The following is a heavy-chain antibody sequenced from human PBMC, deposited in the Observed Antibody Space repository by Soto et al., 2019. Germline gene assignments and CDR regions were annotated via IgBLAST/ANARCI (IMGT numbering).Heavy chain of an antibody. J-gene: IGHJ5*01. CDR3: ARGRYCLTGRCFPNWFDS. D-gene: IGHD7-27*01. CDR2: IYKSATT. CDR1: GDSISNLDYF. Sequence: SETLSLTFSVSGDSISNLDYFWAWIRQPPGQALEYIGYIYKSATTYYNPSFESRVAISVDTSKSQFSLNVTSVTAADTAVYFCARGRYCLTGRCFPNWFDSWGQGALVTVSS. V-gene: IGHV4-30-4*01.